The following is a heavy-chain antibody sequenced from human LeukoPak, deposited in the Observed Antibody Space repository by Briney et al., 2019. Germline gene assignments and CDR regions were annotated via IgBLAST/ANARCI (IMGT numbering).Heavy chain of an antibody. CDR1: GFTFSSYG. D-gene: IGHD4-11*01. V-gene: IGHV3-33*01. CDR2: IWYDGSNK. CDR3: ARDGDYRLYYYYYYMDV. Sequence: GGFLRLSCAASGFTFSSYGMHGLRQAPGKGLEWVAVIWYDGSNKYYADSVKGRFTISRDNSKNTLYLQMNSLRAEDTAVYYCARDGDYRLYYYYYYMDVWGKGTTVTVSS. J-gene: IGHJ6*03.